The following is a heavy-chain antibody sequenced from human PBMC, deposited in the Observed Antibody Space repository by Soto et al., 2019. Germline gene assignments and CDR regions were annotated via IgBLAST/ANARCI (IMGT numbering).Heavy chain of an antibody. D-gene: IGHD6-13*01. J-gene: IGHJ6*02. CDR2: ISYDGSNK. CDR3: ARDSSSWYWYYYGMDV. Sequence: GSLRLSCAASGFTFSSYAMHWVRQAPGKGLEWVAVISYDGSNKYYADSVKGRFTISRDNSKNTLYLQMNSLRAEDTAVYYCARDSSSWYWYYYGMDVWGQGTTVTVSS. CDR1: GFTFSSYA. V-gene: IGHV3-30-3*01.